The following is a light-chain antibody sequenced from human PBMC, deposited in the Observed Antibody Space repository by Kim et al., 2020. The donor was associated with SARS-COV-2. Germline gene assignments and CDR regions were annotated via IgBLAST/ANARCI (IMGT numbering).Light chain of an antibody. V-gene: IGLV2-8*01. CDR3: SSYAGSNNFW. J-gene: IGLJ2*01. CDR1: SSDVGYYNY. CDR2: DVN. Sequence: QSALTQPPSASGSPGQSVNISCAGTSSDVGYYNYVSWYQHHPGKAPKLMIYDVNKRPSGLPDRFSGSKSDNTASLTVSGLQAEEEADYYCSSYAGSNNFWIGGGTQLTVL.